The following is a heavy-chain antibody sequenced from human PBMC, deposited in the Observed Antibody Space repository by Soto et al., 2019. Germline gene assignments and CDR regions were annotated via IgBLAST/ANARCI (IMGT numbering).Heavy chain of an antibody. CDR2: IKQDGSEK. D-gene: IGHD1-7*01. CDR3: ARVALELRPYYYYYGMDV. J-gene: IGHJ6*02. V-gene: IGHV3-7*03. Sequence: EVQLVESGGGLVQPGGSLRLSCAASGFTFGSYWMSWVRQAPGKGLEWVANIKQDGSEKYYVDSVKGRFTISRDNAKNSLYLQMNSLRAEDTAVYYCARVALELRPYYYYYGMDVWGQGTTVTVSS. CDR1: GFTFGSYW.